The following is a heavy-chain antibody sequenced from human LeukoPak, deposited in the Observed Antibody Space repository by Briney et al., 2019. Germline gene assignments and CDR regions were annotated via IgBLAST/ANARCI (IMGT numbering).Heavy chain of an antibody. CDR1: GFTFSDYY. CDR2: ISSSGSTI. Sequence: GGSLRLSCAASGFTFSDYYMSWIRQAPGKGLEWVSYISSSGSTIYYADSVKGRFTISRDNAKNSLYPQMNSLRAEDTAVYYCARWGISGYEQFDYWGQGTLVTVSS. CDR3: ARWGISGYEQFDY. D-gene: IGHD5-12*01. V-gene: IGHV3-11*01. J-gene: IGHJ4*02.